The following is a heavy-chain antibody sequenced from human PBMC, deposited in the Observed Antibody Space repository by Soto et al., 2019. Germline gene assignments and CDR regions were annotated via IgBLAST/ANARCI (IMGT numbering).Heavy chain of an antibody. D-gene: IGHD3-3*01. CDR3: ARGRARDYDFWRGYPRGYFDY. CDR2: INHSGST. Sequence: SETLSLTCAVYGGSFSGYYWSRIRQPPGKGLEWIGEINHSGSTNYNPSLKSRVTISVDTSKNQFSLKLSSVTAADTAVYYCARGRARDYDFWRGYPRGYFDYWGQGTLVTVSS. J-gene: IGHJ4*02. V-gene: IGHV4-34*01. CDR1: GGSFSGYY.